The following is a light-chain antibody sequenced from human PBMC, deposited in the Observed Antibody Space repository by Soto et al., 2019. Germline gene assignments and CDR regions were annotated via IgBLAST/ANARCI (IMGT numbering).Light chain of an antibody. V-gene: IGKV1-5*01. CDR1: QSISSW. Sequence: DIQMTQSPSTLSASVGDRVTITCRASQSISSWLAWYQQKPGKAPKLLIYDASSLESGVPSRFSGSGSGTEFTLTISSLQPDDFATYYCQQYNSDRTFGQGTKVAIK. CDR3: QQYNSDRT. CDR2: DAS. J-gene: IGKJ1*01.